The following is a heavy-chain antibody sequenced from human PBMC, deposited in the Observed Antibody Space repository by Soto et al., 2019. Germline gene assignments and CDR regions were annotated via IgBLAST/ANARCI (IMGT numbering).Heavy chain of an antibody. J-gene: IGHJ3*02. CDR2: IIPIFGTA. Sequence: SLKVSCKASGGTFSSYAISWVRQAPGQGLEWMGGIIPIFGTANYAQKFQGRVTITADKSTSTAYMELSSLRSEDTAVYYCASPSMVPGKAFDIWGQGTMVTVSS. V-gene: IGHV1-69*06. D-gene: IGHD3-10*01. CDR3: ASPSMVPGKAFDI. CDR1: GGTFSSYA.